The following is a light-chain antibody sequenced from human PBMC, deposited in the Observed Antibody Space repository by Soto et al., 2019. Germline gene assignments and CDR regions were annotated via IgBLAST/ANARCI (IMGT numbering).Light chain of an antibody. Sequence: EIVLTQSPGTLSLSPGERATLSCRASQSVSSSYLAWYQQKPGQAPRLHIYGASSRATGIPDRFSGSGSGTDFTLTISRLEPEDFAVYYCQQYGSSPRLTFGGGTKVDIK. CDR1: QSVSSSY. J-gene: IGKJ4*01. CDR2: GAS. CDR3: QQYGSSPRLT. V-gene: IGKV3-20*01.